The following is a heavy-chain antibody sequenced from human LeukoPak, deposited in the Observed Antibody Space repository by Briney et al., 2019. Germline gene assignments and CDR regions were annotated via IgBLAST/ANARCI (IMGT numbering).Heavy chain of an antibody. V-gene: IGHV3-21*01. Sequence: GESLRLSCAASGFTFSTYSMNWVRQAPGKGLEWVSSISRSSTNIYYADSVKGRFTISRDNAKNSLYLQMNSLRAEDTAVYYCARDIPDYWGQGTLVTVSS. CDR3: ARDIPDY. CDR2: ISRSSTNI. J-gene: IGHJ4*02. CDR1: GFTFSTYS.